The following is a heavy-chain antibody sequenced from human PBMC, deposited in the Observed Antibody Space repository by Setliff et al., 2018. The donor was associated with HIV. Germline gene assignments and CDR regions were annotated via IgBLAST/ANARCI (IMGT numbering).Heavy chain of an antibody. V-gene: IGHV4-61*02. CDR2: IYASGNT. D-gene: IGHD4-4*01. J-gene: IGHJ5*02. CDR1: GGSTSSGSYD. Sequence: SQSLSLTCTLAGGSTSSGSYDWSWIRQPAGKGLEWLGRIYASGNTNYNPSLKSRVTRSVDRSKNQFSLKLNSVTAADTAVYDCARFSNTLNWFDPWGQGTLVTVSS. CDR3: ARFSNTLNWFDP.